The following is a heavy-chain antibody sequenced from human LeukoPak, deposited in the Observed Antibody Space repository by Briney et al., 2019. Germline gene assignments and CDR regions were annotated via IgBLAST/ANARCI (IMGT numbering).Heavy chain of an antibody. CDR3: AKEDAIIGFDY. Sequence: GGSLRLSCAASGFTFNIHGMNWVRQAPGKGPEWVSASSRDGRTFYTDSVKGRFTISRDNSKNTLYLQMNSLTAEDTAIYYCAKEDAIIGFDYWGQGTLVTVSS. V-gene: IGHV3-23*01. CDR2: SSRDGRT. D-gene: IGHD5-24*01. J-gene: IGHJ4*02. CDR1: GFTFNIHG.